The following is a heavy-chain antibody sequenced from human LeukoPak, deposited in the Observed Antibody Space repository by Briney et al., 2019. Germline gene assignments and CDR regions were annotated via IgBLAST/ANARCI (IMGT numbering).Heavy chain of an antibody. J-gene: IGHJ4*02. D-gene: IGHD4-17*01. CDR1: GYTLTELS. V-gene: IGHV1-24*01. CDR3: ARAFTTDGDRRGLVD. CDR2: FDPEDGET. Sequence: ASVKVSCKVSGYTLTELSMHWVRQAPGKGLEWMGGFDPEDGETIYAQKFQGRVTMTRDTSSNTVYMDLSSLTSEDTAVYYCARAFTTDGDRRGLVDWGQGTLVTVSS.